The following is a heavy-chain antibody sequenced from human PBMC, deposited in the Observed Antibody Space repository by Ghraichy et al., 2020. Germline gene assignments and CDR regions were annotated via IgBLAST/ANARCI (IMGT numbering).Heavy chain of an antibody. D-gene: IGHD6-13*01. J-gene: IGHJ6*02. CDR3: AKDGARSSSWPLISDYYYYGMDV. CDR1: GFTFSSYA. V-gene: IGHV3-23*01. CDR2: ISGSGGST. Sequence: GESLRLSCAASGFTFSSYAMSWVRQAPGKGLEWVSAISGSGGSTYYADSVKGRFTISRDNSKNTLYLQMNSLRAEDTAVYYCAKDGARSSSWPLISDYYYYGMDVWGQGTTVTVSS.